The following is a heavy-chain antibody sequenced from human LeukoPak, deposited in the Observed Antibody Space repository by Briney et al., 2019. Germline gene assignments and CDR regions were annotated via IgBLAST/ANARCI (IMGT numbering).Heavy chain of an antibody. D-gene: IGHD1-20*01. CDR1: GFTFSSYA. CDR2: INHSGGST. Sequence: GGSLRLSCAASGFTFSSYAMSWVRQAPGKGLEWVSAINHSGGSTYYADSVKGRFTISRDNSKNTLYLQMNSLRADDTAVYYCARGWITGTGRWFDPWGQGTLVTVSS. J-gene: IGHJ5*02. CDR3: ARGWITGTGRWFDP. V-gene: IGHV3-23*01.